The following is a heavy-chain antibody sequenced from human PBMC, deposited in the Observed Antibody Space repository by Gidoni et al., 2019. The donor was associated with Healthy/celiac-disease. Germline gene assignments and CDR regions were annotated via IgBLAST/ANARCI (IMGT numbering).Heavy chain of an antibody. V-gene: IGHV1-18*04. Sequence: VQLVQSGDEVKKPRAAVKVSCKASGFNFTSYGIHWVRQAPGQGLEWMGWISAYNGNTNYAQKLQGRVTMTTATSTSTAYMELRSLRSDDTAVYYCARHPLGPITMVRGVINGMDVWGQGTTVTVSS. J-gene: IGHJ6*02. D-gene: IGHD3-10*01. CDR2: ISAYNGNT. CDR3: ARHPLGPITMVRGVINGMDV. CDR1: GFNFTSYG.